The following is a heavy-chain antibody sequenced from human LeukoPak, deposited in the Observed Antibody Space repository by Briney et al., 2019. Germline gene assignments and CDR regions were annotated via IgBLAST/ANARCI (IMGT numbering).Heavy chain of an antibody. V-gene: IGHV3-74*01. J-gene: IGHJ4*02. Sequence: GGSLRLSCAASGFIFSSYWMHWVRQAPGKGLVWVSRIKTDGSFTNYADSVKGRFTISRDNAKSMLYLQMNSLTAEDTAVYYCAAEGSDSSGFYYYNGYWGQGTLVSVST. CDR1: GFIFSSYW. CDR2: IKTDGSFT. CDR3: AAEGSDSSGFYYYNGY. D-gene: IGHD3-10*01.